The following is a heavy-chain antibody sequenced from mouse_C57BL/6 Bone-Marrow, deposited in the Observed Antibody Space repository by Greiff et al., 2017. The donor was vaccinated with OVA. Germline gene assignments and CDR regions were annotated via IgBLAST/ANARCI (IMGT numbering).Heavy chain of an antibody. Sequence: DVHLVESGEGLVKPGGSLKLSCAASGFTFSSYAMSWVRQTPEKRLEWVAYISSGGDYIYYADTVKGRFTISRDNARNTLYLQMSSLKSEDTAMYYCTRGGLRRNYYAMDYWGQGTSVTVSS. V-gene: IGHV5-9-1*02. CDR1: GFTFSSYA. D-gene: IGHD2-4*01. CDR3: TRGGLRRNYYAMDY. CDR2: ISSGGDYI. J-gene: IGHJ4*01.